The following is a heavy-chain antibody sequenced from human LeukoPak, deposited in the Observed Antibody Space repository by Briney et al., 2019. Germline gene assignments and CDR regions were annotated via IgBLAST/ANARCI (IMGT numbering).Heavy chain of an antibody. CDR2: VNNDGSST. D-gene: IGHD6-19*01. J-gene: IGHJ4*02. CDR3: ARSSYPYYFDY. CDR1: GFTFSSYW. Sequence: PGGSLRLSCGASGFTFSSYWMHWVRQAPGKGLKWVSRVNNDGSSTTYADSVEGRFTISRDNAKNTLYMQMNSLRAEDTAVYYCARSSYPYYFDYWGQGTLVTVS. V-gene: IGHV3-74*01.